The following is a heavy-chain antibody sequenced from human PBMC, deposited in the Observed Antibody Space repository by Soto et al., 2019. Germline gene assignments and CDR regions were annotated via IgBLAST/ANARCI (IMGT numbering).Heavy chain of an antibody. CDR3: ASPPTGLYYYYYGMDV. CDR1: GYTFTSYG. J-gene: IGHJ6*02. D-gene: IGHD3-9*01. V-gene: IGHV1-18*01. CDR2: ISAYNGNT. Sequence: ASVKVSCKASGYTFTSYGISWVRQAPGQGLEWMGWISAYNGNTNYAQKLQGRVTMTTDKSTSTAYMELRSLRSEDTAVYYCASPPTGLYYYYYGMDVWGQGTTVTVSS.